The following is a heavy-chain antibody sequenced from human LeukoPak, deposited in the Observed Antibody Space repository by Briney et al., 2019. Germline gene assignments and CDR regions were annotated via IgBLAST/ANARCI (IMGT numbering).Heavy chain of an antibody. D-gene: IGHD2-21*01. CDR2: ISTDGTMA. J-gene: IGHJ4*02. CDR1: GFTFNNYE. Sequence: GGSLRLSCAASGFTFNNYEMNWVCQAPGKGLEWISYISTDGTMAYYAGSVKGRFTISRDNAKNSLYLQMNSLRADDTAVYYCARETIDCGGDCYDYWGQGTLATVSS. V-gene: IGHV3-48*03. CDR3: ARETIDCGGDCYDY.